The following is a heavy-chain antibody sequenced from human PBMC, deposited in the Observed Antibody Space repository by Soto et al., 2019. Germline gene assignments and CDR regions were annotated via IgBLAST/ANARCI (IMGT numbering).Heavy chain of an antibody. CDR1: GYTFTSYG. CDR2: ISAYNGNT. D-gene: IGHD6-19*01. V-gene: IGHV1-18*01. J-gene: IGHJ4*02. Sequence: ASVKVSCKASGYTFTSYGISWVRQAPGQGLERMGWISAYNGNTNYAQKHQGRVTMTTDTSTITAYMELGSLRSDDTAVYYCARQPVAGTAFFDYWGQGTLVTVSS. CDR3: ARQPVAGTAFFDY.